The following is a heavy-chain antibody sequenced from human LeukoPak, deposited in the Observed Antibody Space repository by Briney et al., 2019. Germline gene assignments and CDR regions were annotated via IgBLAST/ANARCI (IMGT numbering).Heavy chain of an antibody. J-gene: IGHJ6*03. Sequence: ASVKVSCKASGYTFTSYGISWVRQAPGQGLEWMGWISAYNGNTNYAQKLQGRVTMTTDTSTSTAYVELRSLRSDDTAVYYCTRARANSIYYYYYMDVWGKGTTVTVSS. CDR3: TRARANSIYYYYYMDV. CDR2: ISAYNGNT. D-gene: IGHD4/OR15-4a*01. CDR1: GYTFTSYG. V-gene: IGHV1-18*01.